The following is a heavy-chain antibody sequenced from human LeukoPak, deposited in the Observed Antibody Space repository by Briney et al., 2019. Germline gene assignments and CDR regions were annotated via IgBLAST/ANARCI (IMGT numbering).Heavy chain of an antibody. V-gene: IGHV2-5*02. J-gene: IGHJ4*02. CDR3: AHRRDGYNSLDY. CDR1: GFSLSTSGVA. Sequence: SGPTLVKPTQTLTLTCTFSGFSLSTSGVAVGWIRQPPGKSLEWLGLIYWDDDKRYSPSLKSALTITKDTSKNQVVLTMTNMDPVDAATYYCAHRRDGYNSLDYWGQGTLVTVSS. D-gene: IGHD5-24*01. CDR2: IYWDDDK.